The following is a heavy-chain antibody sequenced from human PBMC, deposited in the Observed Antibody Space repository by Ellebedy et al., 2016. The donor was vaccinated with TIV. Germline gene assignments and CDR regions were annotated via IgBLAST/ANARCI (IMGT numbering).Heavy chain of an antibody. CDR3: ARDFQRLKHNWFDP. V-gene: IGHV1-2*02. Sequence: ASVKVSXKTSGYTFTSYSINWVRQAPGQGLEWMGWISGFNGDTNFAQKFHDRVTMTSDTSITTAYMELTRLTSDDTAIYYCARDFQRLKHNWFDPWGQGTLVTVSS. J-gene: IGHJ5*01. D-gene: IGHD2/OR15-2a*01. CDR2: ISGFNGDT. CDR1: GYTFTSYS.